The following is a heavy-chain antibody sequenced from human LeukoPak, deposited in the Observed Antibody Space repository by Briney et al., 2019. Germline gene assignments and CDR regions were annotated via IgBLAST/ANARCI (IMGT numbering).Heavy chain of an antibody. CDR1: GFTFSKYW. CDR2: IKEDGSEK. Sequence: GGSLRLSCAASGFTFSKYWMLWVRQAPSKGLEFVANIKEDGSEKHYVDSVKGRFTISRDNAKNSLYLQMNSLRAEDTALYYCATSRVPWGLDVWGQGTTVTVSS. J-gene: IGHJ6*02. D-gene: IGHD5-24*01. CDR3: ATSRVPWGLDV. V-gene: IGHV3-7*01.